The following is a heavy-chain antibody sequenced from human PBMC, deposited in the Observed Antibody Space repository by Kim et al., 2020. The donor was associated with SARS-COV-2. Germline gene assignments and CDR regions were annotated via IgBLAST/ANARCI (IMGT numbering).Heavy chain of an antibody. CDR3: ARVGPDYGDPSYYYGMDV. D-gene: IGHD4-17*01. V-gene: IGHV1-18*01. J-gene: IGHJ6*02. Sequence: ASVKVSCKASGYTFTSYGISWVRQAPGQGLEWMGWISAYNGNTNYAQKLQGRVTMTTDTSTSTAYMELRSLRSDDTAVYYCARVGPDYGDPSYYYGMDVWGQGTTVTVSS. CDR2: ISAYNGNT. CDR1: GYTFTSYG.